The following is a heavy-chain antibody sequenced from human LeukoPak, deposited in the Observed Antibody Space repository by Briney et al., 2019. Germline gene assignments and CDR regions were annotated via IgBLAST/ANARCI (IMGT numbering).Heavy chain of an antibody. CDR2: INQDGGEK. Sequence: GGSLRLSCAASGFTFSSYWMSWVRQAPGKGLEWVANINQDGGEKFYVDSVKGRFTISRDNAKNSLYLQMNSLRAEDTAVYYCARVGYDSSGLDYWGQGTLVTVSS. CDR1: GFTFSSYW. D-gene: IGHD3-22*01. CDR3: ARVGYDSSGLDY. V-gene: IGHV3-7*01. J-gene: IGHJ4*02.